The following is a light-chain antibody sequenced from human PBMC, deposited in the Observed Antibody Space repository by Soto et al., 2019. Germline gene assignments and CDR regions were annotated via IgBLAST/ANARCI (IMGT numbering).Light chain of an antibody. J-gene: IGKJ4*01. CDR2: DAS. Sequence: EVLMTQSPATLSVSPGERATLSCRASQSVSGKLAWYQQKPGQAPRLLIYDASTRATGIPARFSGTGSATDFTLTISSLEPEDFAVYYCQQRCDWPLTFGGGTKVDI. CDR1: QSVSGK. CDR3: QQRCDWPLT. V-gene: IGKV3-11*01.